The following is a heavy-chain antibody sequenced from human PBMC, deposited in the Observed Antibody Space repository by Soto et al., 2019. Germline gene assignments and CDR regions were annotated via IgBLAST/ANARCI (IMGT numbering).Heavy chain of an antibody. J-gene: IGHJ3*01. CDR3: VRQVGATGSYSYAV. V-gene: IGHV4-59*02. CDR2: VYDSGST. Sequence: QVQLQESGPGVVKPSETLSLTCTVTGASVINDYWNWIRQPPGKGLEWIGFVYDSGSTSYNSSLKSRLAISVDTSKNQFSLKLSSVTAADTAVYYCVRQVGATGSYSYAVWGHGTMVTVSS. CDR1: GASVINDY. D-gene: IGHD1-26*01.